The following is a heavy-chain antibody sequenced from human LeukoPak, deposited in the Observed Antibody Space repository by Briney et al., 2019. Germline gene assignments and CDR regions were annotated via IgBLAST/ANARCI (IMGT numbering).Heavy chain of an antibody. D-gene: IGHD3-9*01. J-gene: IGHJ6*04. CDR2: IIPIFGTA. V-gene: IGHV1-69*13. CDR1: GGTFSSYA. CDR3: ARGKGNYDILTGYYIHYYYGMDV. Sequence: SVKVSCKASGGTFSSYAVSWVRQAPGQGLEWMGGIIPIFGTASYAQKFQGRVTITADESTSTAYMELSSLRSEDTAVYYCARGKGNYDILTGYYIHYYYGMDVWGKGTTVTVSS.